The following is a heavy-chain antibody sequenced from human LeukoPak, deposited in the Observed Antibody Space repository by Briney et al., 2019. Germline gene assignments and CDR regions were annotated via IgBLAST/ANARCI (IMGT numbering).Heavy chain of an antibody. CDR1: SDFIISSGYS. CDR3: ARGSYTYGPKFDF. D-gene: IGHD2-8*01. CDR2: IYQNGNT. V-gene: IGHV4-30-2*01. J-gene: IGHJ4*02. Sequence: SQTLSLTCTVSSDFIISSGYSWHWIRQPPGKGLERIGYIYQNGNTNYNLSLKSRLTISLDTAKSQFSLKLSSVAAADTAVYYCARGSYTYGPKFDFWGQGSLVTVSS.